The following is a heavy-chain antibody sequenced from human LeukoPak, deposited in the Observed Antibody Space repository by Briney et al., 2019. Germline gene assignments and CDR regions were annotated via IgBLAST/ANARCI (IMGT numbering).Heavy chain of an antibody. CDR2: IERSYSYS. J-gene: IGHJ5*02. D-gene: IGHD3-10*01. Sequence: GGSLRTFLQGFGYRFTSYWISLVRQISGKGLEWMGRIERSYSYSNYSPSFQGHVTLSADRSIRTADLQWSSLKAPDTAMYCCTRRDYYGSQSYYCNNWFDPWGRGTLLTVSS. CDR1: GYRFTSYW. CDR3: TRRDYYGSQSYYCNNWFDP. V-gene: IGHV5-10-1*01.